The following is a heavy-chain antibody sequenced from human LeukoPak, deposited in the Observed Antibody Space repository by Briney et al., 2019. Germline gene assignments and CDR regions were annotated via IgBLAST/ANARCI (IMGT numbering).Heavy chain of an antibody. CDR1: GGSISSYY. V-gene: IGHV4-4*09. Sequence: PSETLSLTCTVSGGSISSYYWSWIRQPPGKGLEWIGYIYTSGSTNYNPSLKSRVTISVDTSKNKFSLKLSSVPAADTAVYYCARSTFVGCCCGPTYYYYYMDVWGKGTTVTVSS. CDR3: ARSTFVGCCCGPTYYYYYMDV. CDR2: IYTSGST. D-gene: IGHD1-26*01. J-gene: IGHJ6*03.